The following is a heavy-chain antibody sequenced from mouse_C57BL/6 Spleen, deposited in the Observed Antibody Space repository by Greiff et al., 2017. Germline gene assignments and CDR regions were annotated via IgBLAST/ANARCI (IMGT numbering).Heavy chain of an antibody. V-gene: IGHV1-53*01. CDR3: AREYYDSYGDMDY. CDR2: INPSNGGT. J-gene: IGHJ4*01. CDR1: GYTFTSYW. D-gene: IGHD2-1*01. Sequence: QVQLKQSGTELVKPGASVKLSCKASGYTFTSYWMHWVKQRPGQGLEWIGNINPSNGGTNYDEKFKSKATLTVDKYTSTDYLKLSSLTSEGSAVYYCAREYYDSYGDMDYWGQGTTVTVSS.